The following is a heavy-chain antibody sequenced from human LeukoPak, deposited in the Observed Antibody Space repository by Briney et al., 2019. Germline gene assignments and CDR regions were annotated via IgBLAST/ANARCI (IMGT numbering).Heavy chain of an antibody. V-gene: IGHV1-2*02. J-gene: IGHJ4*02. CDR1: GYTYSGYY. D-gene: IGHD1-14*01. CDR2: LNPKTGDT. CDR3: ARATAENDH. Sequence: ASVKVSCKASGYTYSGYYLHWVRQAPGQGLEWMGWLNPKTGDTRSAQKFHGRVTMTRDTSISTFNMELSRLTSDDTAVYYCARATAENDHWGQGTLVTVSS.